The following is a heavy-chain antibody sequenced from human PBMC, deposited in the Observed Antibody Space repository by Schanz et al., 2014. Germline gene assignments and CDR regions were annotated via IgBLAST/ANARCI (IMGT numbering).Heavy chain of an antibody. J-gene: IGHJ6*02. CDR2: ISATSNFV. Sequence: EVQLVESGGGLVQPGGSLRLSCAASGFTFSNYDMHWVRQAIGKGLEWVSSISATSNFVHYAASVEGRFTVSRDNANNVMYLQMNSLRAEDTAVYYCVKDLQRELLRDDHYYGMDVWGQGTTVTVSS. V-gene: IGHV3-21*01. D-gene: IGHD1-26*01. CDR3: VKDLQRELLRDDHYYGMDV. CDR1: GFTFSNYD.